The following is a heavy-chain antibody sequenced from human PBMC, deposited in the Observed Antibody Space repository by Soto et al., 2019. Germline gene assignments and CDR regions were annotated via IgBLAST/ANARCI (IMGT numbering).Heavy chain of an antibody. J-gene: IGHJ4*02. D-gene: IGHD2-21*01. V-gene: IGHV5-51*01. CDR2: IYPYDSTS. CDR1: GYSFTAYW. Sequence: PGESLKISCKASGYSFTAYWIAWVRQMPGKGLEWMGSIYPYDSTSRYNPSFQGQVTFSADKSINIVFLQWSTLKASDTATYFCARKEGIGAGCPMGFRGQGNPVPAPS. CDR3: ARKEGIGAGCPMGF.